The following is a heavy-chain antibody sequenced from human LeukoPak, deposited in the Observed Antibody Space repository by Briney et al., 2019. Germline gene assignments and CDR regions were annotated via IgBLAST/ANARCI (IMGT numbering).Heavy chain of an antibody. CDR2: IYTSGST. CDR3: ARDSTSGWPLFDY. D-gene: IGHD6-19*01. Sequence: KPSETLSLTRTVSSGSISSYYWSWVRHPPRQGLGWVGRIYTSGSTNYNPSLKSRVTMSVDTSKNQFSLKLSSVTAADTAVYYCARDSTSGWPLFDYWGQGILVTVSS. J-gene: IGHJ4*02. V-gene: IGHV4-4*07. CDR1: SGSISSYY.